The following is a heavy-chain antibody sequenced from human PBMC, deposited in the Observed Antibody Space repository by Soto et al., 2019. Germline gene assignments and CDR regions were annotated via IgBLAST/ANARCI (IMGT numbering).Heavy chain of an antibody. D-gene: IGHD6-13*01. V-gene: IGHV3-23*01. CDR3: VRATYRKAWYRFDL. CDR2: ISGSGGST. Sequence: GGSLRLSCAASGFTFGGYAMSWVRQAPGKGLEWVSAISGSGGSTYYADSVKGRFTISRDNSKNTLYLQMNSLRAEDTALYYCVRATYRKAWYRFDLWGQGTLVTVSS. J-gene: IGHJ4*02. CDR1: GFTFGGYA.